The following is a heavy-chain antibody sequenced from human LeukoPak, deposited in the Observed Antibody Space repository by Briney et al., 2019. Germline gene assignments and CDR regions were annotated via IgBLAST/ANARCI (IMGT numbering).Heavy chain of an antibody. J-gene: IGHJ4*02. Sequence: SETLSLTCTVSSGPISSYYWSWIRQPPGKGLEWIGYIYYSGSTNYNPSLKSRVTISIDTSKNQFSLKLSSVTAADTAVYYCAREVMRYYYFDYWGQGTLVTVSS. CDR1: SGPISSYY. D-gene: IGHD2-21*01. CDR2: IYYSGST. V-gene: IGHV4-59*01. CDR3: AREVMRYYYFDY.